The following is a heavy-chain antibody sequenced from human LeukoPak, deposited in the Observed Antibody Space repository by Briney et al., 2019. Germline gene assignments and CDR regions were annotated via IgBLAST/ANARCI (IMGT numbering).Heavy chain of an antibody. CDR1: GCTFTSYG. Sequence: ASVKVSCKASGCTFTSYGISWVRQAPGQGLEWMGWISAYNGNTNYAQKLQGRVTMTTDTSTSTAYMELRSLRSDDTAVYYCARDRVGATQDDYWGQGTLVTVSS. J-gene: IGHJ4*02. D-gene: IGHD1-26*01. CDR2: ISAYNGNT. V-gene: IGHV1-18*01. CDR3: ARDRVGATQDDY.